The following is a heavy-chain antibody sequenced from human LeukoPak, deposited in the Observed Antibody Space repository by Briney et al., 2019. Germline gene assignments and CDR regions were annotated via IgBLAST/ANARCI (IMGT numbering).Heavy chain of an antibody. CDR3: GKGYYYGSGSYDY. Sequence: GGSLRLSCAASGFTFSSYGMHWVRQAPGKGLEWVAVISYDGSNKYYADSVKGRFTISRDNSKNTLYLQMNSLRAEDTAVYYCGKGYYYGSGSYDYWGQGTLVTVSS. CDR1: GFTFSSYG. D-gene: IGHD3-10*01. CDR2: ISYDGSNK. V-gene: IGHV3-30*18. J-gene: IGHJ4*02.